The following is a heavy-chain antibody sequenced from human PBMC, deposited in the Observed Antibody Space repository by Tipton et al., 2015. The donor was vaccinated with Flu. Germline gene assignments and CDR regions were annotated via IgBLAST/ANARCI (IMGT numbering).Heavy chain of an antibody. CDR2: ISAYNGNT. J-gene: IGHJ4*02. CDR1: GYTFTSYG. V-gene: IGHV1-18*01. D-gene: IGHD6-19*01. Sequence: QLVQSGAEVKKPGASVKVSCKASGYTFTSYGISWVRQAPGQGLEWMGWISAYNGNTNYAQKLQGRVTMTTDTSTSTAYMELRSMRSDDTAVYYCARDCFPSRYSSGWYLCYWGQAPLATVSS. CDR3: ARDCFPSRYSSGWYLCY.